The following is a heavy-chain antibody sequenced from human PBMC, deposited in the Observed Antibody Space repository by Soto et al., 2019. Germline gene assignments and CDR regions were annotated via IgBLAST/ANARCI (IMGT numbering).Heavy chain of an antibody. D-gene: IGHD3-9*01. V-gene: IGHV4-59*01. CDR3: ARAYPYYDILTGPPQGMDV. J-gene: IGHJ6*02. CDR2: IYYSGST. CDR1: GGSISSYY. Sequence: PSETLSLTCTVSGGSISSYYWSWIRQPPGRGLEWIGYIYYSGSTNYNPSLKSRVTISVDTSKNQFSLKLGSVTTADTAVYYCARAYPYYDILTGPPQGMDVWGQGTTVTVSS.